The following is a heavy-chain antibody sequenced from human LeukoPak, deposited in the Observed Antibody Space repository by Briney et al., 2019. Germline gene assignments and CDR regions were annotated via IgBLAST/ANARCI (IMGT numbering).Heavy chain of an antibody. Sequence: SETLSLTCTVSGGSISSGDYYWSWIRRPPGKGLEWIGYIYYSGSTYYNPSLKSRVTISVDTSKNQFSLKLSSVTAADTAVYYCARGPRYSSSWYPNWFDPWGQGTLVTVSS. CDR2: IYYSGST. V-gene: IGHV4-30-4*01. CDR3: ARGPRYSSSWYPNWFDP. D-gene: IGHD6-13*01. J-gene: IGHJ5*02. CDR1: GGSISSGDYY.